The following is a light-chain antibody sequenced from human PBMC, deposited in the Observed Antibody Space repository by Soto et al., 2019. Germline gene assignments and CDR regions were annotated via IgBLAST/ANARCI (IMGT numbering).Light chain of an antibody. V-gene: IGKV3-20*01. CDR3: QHYGSSPWT. CDR2: GAS. Sequence: EIVLTPSPGTLSLSPGERATLSCRASQSVSSSYLDWYQQKPGQAPRLLIYGASSRAAGIPDRFSGSGSGTDFTLTISRLEPEDFAVYYCQHYGSSPWTFGQGTKVDI. CDR1: QSVSSSY. J-gene: IGKJ1*01.